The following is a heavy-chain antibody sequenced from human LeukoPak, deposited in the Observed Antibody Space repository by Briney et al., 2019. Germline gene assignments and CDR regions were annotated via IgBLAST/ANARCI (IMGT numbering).Heavy chain of an antibody. CDR1: GFTFDDYG. CDR3: ARSIGLTGGGVDV. J-gene: IGHJ6*02. CDR2: ITNGGSTI. D-gene: IGHD3-9*01. Sequence: GGSLRLSCAASGFTFDDYGMSWVRQAPGKGLEWVSYITNGGSTIHHADSVKGRFTISRDNAKKTLYLQMNSLRAEDTAVYYCARSIGLTGGGVDVWGQGTTVTVSS. V-gene: IGHV3-11*01.